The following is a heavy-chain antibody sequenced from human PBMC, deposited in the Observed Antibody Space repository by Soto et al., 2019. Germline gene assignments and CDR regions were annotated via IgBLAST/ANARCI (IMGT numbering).Heavy chain of an antibody. CDR1: GFTFSSYG. CDR3: ASASIQLWLRGWLDP. Sequence: PGGSLRLSCAASGFTFSSYGMHWVRQAPGKGLEWVAVISYDGSNKYYADSVKGRFTISRDNSKNTLYLQMNSLRAEDTAVYYCASASIQLWLRGWLDPWGQGTLVTVSS. CDR2: ISYDGSNK. D-gene: IGHD5-18*01. V-gene: IGHV3-30*03. J-gene: IGHJ5*02.